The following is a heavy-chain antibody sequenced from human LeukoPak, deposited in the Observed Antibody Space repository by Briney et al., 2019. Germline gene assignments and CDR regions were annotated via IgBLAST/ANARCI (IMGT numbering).Heavy chain of an antibody. V-gene: IGHV3-30*18. CDR2: ISYDGSNK. D-gene: IGHD1-1*01. CDR1: GFTFSSYG. Sequence: GGSLRLSCAASGFTFSSYGMHWVRQAPGKGLEWVAVISYDGSNKYYADSVKGRFTISRDNSKNTLYLQMNSLRAEDKAVYYCAKGAKNWNDRSGMDDWGKGTTVTVSS. J-gene: IGHJ6*04. CDR3: AKGAKNWNDRSGMDD.